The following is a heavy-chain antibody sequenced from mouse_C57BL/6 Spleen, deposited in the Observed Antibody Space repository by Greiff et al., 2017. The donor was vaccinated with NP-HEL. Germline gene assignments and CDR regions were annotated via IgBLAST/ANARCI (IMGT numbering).Heavy chain of an antibody. CDR2: IDPENGDT. J-gene: IGHJ4*01. CDR1: GFNIKDDY. D-gene: IGHD2-4*01. V-gene: IGHV14-4*01. Sequence: VQLQQSGAELVRPGASVKLSCTASGFNIKDDYMHWVKQRPEQGLEWIGWIDPENGDTEYASKFQGKATITADTSSNTAYLQLSSLTSEDTAVYYCTTGSDYDGDYYAMDYWGQGTSVTVSS. CDR3: TTGSDYDGDYYAMDY.